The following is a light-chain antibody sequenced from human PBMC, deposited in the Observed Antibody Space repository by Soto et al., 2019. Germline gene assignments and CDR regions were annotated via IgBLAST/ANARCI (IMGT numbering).Light chain of an antibody. V-gene: IGKV3D-15*01. CDR1: QSISAH. CDR2: GVS. Sequence: EIVLTQSPATLSLSPGARATLSCRASQSISAHLAWYQQKPGQAPKFLIYGVSSRATGIPDRFSGGGSGTEFTLTISGLQPDDFATYYCQQYNSYSPWTFGPGTKVDIK. J-gene: IGKJ1*01. CDR3: QQYNSYSPWT.